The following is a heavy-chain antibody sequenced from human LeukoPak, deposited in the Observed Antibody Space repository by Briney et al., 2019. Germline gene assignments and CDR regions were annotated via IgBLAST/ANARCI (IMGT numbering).Heavy chain of an antibody. CDR3: ASSGSYYNHPGY. V-gene: IGHV1-69*04. J-gene: IGHJ4*02. CDR1: GGTFSSYA. D-gene: IGHD3-10*01. CDR2: IIPILGIA. Sequence: SVKVSCKTSGGTFSSYAISWVRQAPGQGLEWMGRIIPILGIANYAQKFQGRVTITADKSTSTAYMELSSLRSEDTAVYYCASSGSYYNHPGYWGQGTLVTVSS.